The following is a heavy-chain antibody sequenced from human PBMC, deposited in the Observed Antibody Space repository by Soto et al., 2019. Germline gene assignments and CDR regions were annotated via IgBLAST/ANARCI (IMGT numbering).Heavy chain of an antibody. CDR3: AKALWSGYSDYYYYGMDV. Sequence: QLGGPLRLSCAASGFTFSSYAMSWVRQAPGKGLEWVSAISGSGGSTYYADSVKGRFTISRDNSKNTLYLQMNSLRAEDTAVYYCAKALWSGYSDYYYYGMDVWGQGTTVTVSS. CDR1: GFTFSSYA. V-gene: IGHV3-23*01. J-gene: IGHJ6*02. D-gene: IGHD3-3*01. CDR2: ISGSGGST.